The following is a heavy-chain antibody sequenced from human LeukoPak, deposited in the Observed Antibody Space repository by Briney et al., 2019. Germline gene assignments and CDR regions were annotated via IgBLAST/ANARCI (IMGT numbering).Heavy chain of an antibody. J-gene: IGHJ3*02. CDR3: ASHTYYDFWSGPLGAFDI. D-gene: IGHD3-3*01. CDR1: GGSISSGGYY. CDR2: IYHSGST. Sequence: SETLSLTCTVSGGSISSGGYYWSWIRQPPGKGLEWIGYIYHSGSTYYNPSLKSRVTISVDRSKNQFSLKLSFVTAADTAVYYCASHTYYDFWSGPLGAFDIWGQGTMVTVSS. V-gene: IGHV4-30-2*01.